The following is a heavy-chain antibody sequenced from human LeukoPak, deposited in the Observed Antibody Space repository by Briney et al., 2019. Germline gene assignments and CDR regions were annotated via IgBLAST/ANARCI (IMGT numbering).Heavy chain of an antibody. CDR2: IYHSGNS. CDR1: GGSMYSYY. V-gene: IGHV4-59*08. J-gene: IGHJ6*02. Sequence: SETLSLTCTVSGGSMYSYYWRWIRQPPGKGLEWIGNIYHSGNSNFIPSYNPSLESRVTISVDTSKSQFSLRLTSVTAADTAVYYCARLGIGPSGYRAGRASNYYYGMDVWGQGTTVTVSS. CDR3: ARLGIGPSGYRAGRASNYYYGMDV. D-gene: IGHD3-10*01.